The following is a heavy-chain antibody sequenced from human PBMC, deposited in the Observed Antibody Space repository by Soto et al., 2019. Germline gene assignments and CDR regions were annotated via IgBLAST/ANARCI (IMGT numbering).Heavy chain of an antibody. V-gene: IGHV3-23*01. D-gene: IGHD2-2*01. CDR3: AKVRPLRDCTSTSCLGAFDI. CDR2: ITASADTT. CDR1: AFTFRSYA. J-gene: IGHJ3*02. Sequence: EEQLLESGGGLVRPGGSLRLSWAASAFTFRSYAMSWVRQAPVKGLEWVSAITASADTTYYADSVKSRFTISRDNSKNTLYLRLSSLRAEDTAVYYCAKVRPLRDCTSTSCLGAFDIWGHGTMVTVS.